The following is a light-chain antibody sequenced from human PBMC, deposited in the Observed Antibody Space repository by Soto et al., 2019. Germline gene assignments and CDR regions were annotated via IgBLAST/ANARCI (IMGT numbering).Light chain of an antibody. Sequence: DIQMTQSPASLSAFVGDRVTITCRASQGISDYLAWYQQKPGKVPKLLIYDASTLQSGVPSRFSGSRSGTDFTLTISSLQPDDVATYYCQKYHRVPYTFGQGTKLEI. CDR1: QGISDY. J-gene: IGKJ2*01. V-gene: IGKV1-27*01. CDR2: DAS. CDR3: QKYHRVPYT.